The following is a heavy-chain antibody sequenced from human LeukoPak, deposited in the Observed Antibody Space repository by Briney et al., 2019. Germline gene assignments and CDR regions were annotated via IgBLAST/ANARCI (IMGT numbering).Heavy chain of an antibody. CDR3: AKDDAWLQYGN. D-gene: IGHD5-24*01. V-gene: IGHV3-23*01. J-gene: IGHJ4*02. CDR1: GHIVSGNY. Sequence: PGGSLRLSCAASGHIVSGNYMSWVRQAPGKGLEWVSGISPNGVITYYADSVKGRFTISRDNSKGTVYLQMNSLRPEDTAVYYCAKDDAWLQYGNWGRGTLVTVSS. CDR2: ISPNGVIT.